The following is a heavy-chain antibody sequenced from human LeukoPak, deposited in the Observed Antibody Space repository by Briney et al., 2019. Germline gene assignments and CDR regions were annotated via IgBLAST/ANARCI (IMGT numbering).Heavy chain of an antibody. CDR3: AKCGLYTYGLYLY. D-gene: IGHD5-18*01. J-gene: IGHJ4*02. CDR1: GFTFSSYG. CDR2: ISYDGSNK. V-gene: IGHV3-30*18. Sequence: PGGSLRLSCAASGFTFSSYGMHWVRQAPGKGLEWVAVISYDGSNKYYADSVKGRFTISRDNSKNTLYLQMNSLRAEDTAVYYCAKCGLYTYGLYLYWGQGTLVTISS.